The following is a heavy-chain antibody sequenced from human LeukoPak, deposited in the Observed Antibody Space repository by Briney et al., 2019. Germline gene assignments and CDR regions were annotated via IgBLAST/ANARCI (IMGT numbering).Heavy chain of an antibody. CDR2: IYYSGST. V-gene: IGHV4-39*07. J-gene: IGHJ4*02. Sequence: SETLSLTCTVSGGSISSSSYYWGWIRQPPGKGLEWIGSIYYSGSTYYNPSLKSRVTISVDTSKNQFSLKLSSVTAADTAVYYCARDLTTVGHFDYWGQGTLVTVCS. D-gene: IGHD4-23*01. CDR1: GGSISSSSYY. CDR3: ARDLTTVGHFDY.